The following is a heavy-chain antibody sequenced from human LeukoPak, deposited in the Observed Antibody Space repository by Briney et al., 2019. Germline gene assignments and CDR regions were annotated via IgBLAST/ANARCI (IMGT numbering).Heavy chain of an antibody. J-gene: IGHJ6*04. CDR3: ARDLEASSPGHHSKYRLFSLYAMNV. D-gene: IGHD4-11*01. CDR2: ISSGGNYI. CDR1: GFSLSSYS. V-gene: IGHV3-21*01. Sequence: GGSLRLSCAASGFSLSSYSMDWVRQTPGKGLEWISSISSGGNYIYYADSVKGRATISGDSAKNSLLLQINSLRAEDTAVYYCARDLEASSPGHHSKYRLFSLYAMNVWGRGIAVTVSS.